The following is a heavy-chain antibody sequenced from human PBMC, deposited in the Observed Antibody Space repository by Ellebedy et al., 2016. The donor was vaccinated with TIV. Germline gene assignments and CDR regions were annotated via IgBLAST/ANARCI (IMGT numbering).Heavy chain of an antibody. CDR1: GFTFNSFA. D-gene: IGHD2-2*01. CDR3: AKLGQLLEYYYYYGMDV. CDR2: ISDSFST. V-gene: IGHV3-23*01. Sequence: GESLKISCAASGFTFNSFAMSWVRQAPGRGLEWVSGISDSFSTYYADSVRGRFTISRDNSKNTVYLQMNSLRAEDTAVYYCAKLGQLLEYYYYYGMDVWGQGTTVTVSS. J-gene: IGHJ6*02.